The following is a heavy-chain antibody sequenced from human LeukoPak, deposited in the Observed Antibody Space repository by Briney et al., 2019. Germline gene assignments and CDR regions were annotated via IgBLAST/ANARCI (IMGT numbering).Heavy chain of an antibody. V-gene: IGHV4-39*01. CDR1: GGSISSSSYY. Sequence: PSETLSLTCTVSGGSISSSSYYWGWIRQPPGKGLEWIESIYYSGSTYYNPSLKSRVTISVDTSKNQFSLKLSSVTAADTAVYYCARFAWGFDYWGQGTLVTVSS. J-gene: IGHJ4*02. CDR2: IYYSGST. CDR3: ARFAWGFDY. D-gene: IGHD3-16*01.